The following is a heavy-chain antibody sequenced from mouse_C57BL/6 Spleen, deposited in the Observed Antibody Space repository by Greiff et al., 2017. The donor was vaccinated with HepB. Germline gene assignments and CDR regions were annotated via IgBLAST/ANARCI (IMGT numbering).Heavy chain of an antibody. Sequence: QVQLQQPGAELVMPGASVKLSCKASGYTFTSYWMHWVKQRPGQGLEWIGEIDPSDSYTNYNQKFKGKSTLTVDKSSSTDYMQLSSLTSEDSAVYYCARSSYYYGSSPYAMDYWGQGTSVTVSS. V-gene: IGHV1-69*01. CDR3: ARSSYYYGSSPYAMDY. CDR2: IDPSDSYT. J-gene: IGHJ4*01. D-gene: IGHD1-1*01. CDR1: GYTFTSYW.